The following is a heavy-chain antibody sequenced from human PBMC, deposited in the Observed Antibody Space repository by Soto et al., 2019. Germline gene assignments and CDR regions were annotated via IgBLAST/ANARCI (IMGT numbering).Heavy chain of an antibody. CDR2: IYYSGST. V-gene: IGHV4-30-4*01. CDR1: GGSISSGDYY. D-gene: IGHD5-12*01. J-gene: IGHJ5*02. Sequence: QVQLQESGPGLVKPSQTLSLTCTVSGGSISSGDYYWSWIRQPPGKGLEWIGYIYYSGSTYYNPSLKSRVTISLDTSKIQFSLKLSSVTAADTAVYYCARDGVEMATIGVDPWGQGTLVTVSS. CDR3: ARDGVEMATIGVDP.